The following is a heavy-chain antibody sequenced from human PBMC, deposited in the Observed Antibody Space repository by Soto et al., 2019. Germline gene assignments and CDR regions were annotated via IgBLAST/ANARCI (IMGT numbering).Heavy chain of an antibody. V-gene: IGHV3-53*04. CDR2: IYSGGST. CDR1: GFTVSSNY. D-gene: IGHD3-9*01. J-gene: IGHJ6*03. Sequence: GGSLRLSCAASGFTVSSNYMSWVRQAPGKGLEWVSVIYSGGSTYYADSVKGRFTISRHNSKNTLYLQMNSLRAEDTAVYYCASTRYYDILTGYRYYYMDVWGKGTTVTVSS. CDR3: ASTRYYDILTGYRYYYMDV.